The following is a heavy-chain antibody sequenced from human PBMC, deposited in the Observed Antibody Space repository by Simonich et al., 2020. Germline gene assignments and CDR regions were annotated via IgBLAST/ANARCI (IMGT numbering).Heavy chain of an antibody. CDR3: ARVPGIYYSYGMDV. J-gene: IGHJ6*02. Sequence: GAEVKKPGASVKVSCKASGYTFTGYYMHLVRQAPGQGLEWMGRINPNSGGTNYAQKFQGRVTMTRDTSISTAYMELSRLRSDDTAVYYCARVPGIYYSYGMDVWGQGTTVTVSS. V-gene: IGHV1-2*06. CDR1: GYTFTGYY. D-gene: IGHD3-10*01. CDR2: INPNSGGT.